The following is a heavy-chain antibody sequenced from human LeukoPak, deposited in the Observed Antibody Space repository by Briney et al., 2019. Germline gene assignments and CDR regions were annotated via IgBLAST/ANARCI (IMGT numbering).Heavy chain of an antibody. D-gene: IGHD1-26*01. CDR3: AKAAKEGYSGSYLYYFDY. J-gene: IGHJ4*02. V-gene: IGHV3-23*01. CDR1: GFTFSSYA. Sequence: GGSLRLSCAASGFTFSSYAMSWVHQAPGKGLEWVSAISGSGGSTYYADSVKGRFTISRDNSKNTLYLQMNSLRAEDTAVYYCAKAAKEGYSGSYLYYFDYWGQGTLVTVSS. CDR2: ISGSGGST.